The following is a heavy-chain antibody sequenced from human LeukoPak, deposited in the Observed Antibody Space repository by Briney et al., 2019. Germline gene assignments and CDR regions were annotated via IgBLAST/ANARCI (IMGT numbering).Heavy chain of an antibody. J-gene: IGHJ4*02. D-gene: IGHD4-17*01. V-gene: IGHV3-20*04. CDR3: ARDEEPTVTTD. CDR1: GFTFDDYG. Sequence: GGSLRLSCAASGFTFDDYGMSWVRQAPGKGLEWVSGINWNGGSTGHADSVKGRFTISRDNAKNSLYLQMNSLRAEDTALYYCARDEEPTVTTDWGQGTLVTVSS. CDR2: INWNGGST.